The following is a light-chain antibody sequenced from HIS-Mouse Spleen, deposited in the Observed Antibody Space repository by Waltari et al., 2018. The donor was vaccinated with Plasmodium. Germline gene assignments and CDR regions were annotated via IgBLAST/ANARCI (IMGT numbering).Light chain of an antibody. CDR2: EDS. CDR1: ALPKKD. J-gene: IGLJ3*02. V-gene: IGLV3-10*01. Sequence: SYELTQPPSVSVSPGHTARITCSGDALPKKDAYWDQQKSGQAPVLVIYEDSKRPSGIPERFSGSSSGTMATLTISGAQVEDEADYYCYSTDSSGNHRVFGGGTKLTVL. CDR3: YSTDSSGNHRV.